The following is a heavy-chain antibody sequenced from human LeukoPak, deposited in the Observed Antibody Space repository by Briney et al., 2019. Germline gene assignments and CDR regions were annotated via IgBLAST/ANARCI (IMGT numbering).Heavy chain of an antibody. CDR2: INHSGST. D-gene: IGHD6-13*01. V-gene: IGHV4-34*01. CDR3: ARGGGSSWYGAFDI. Sequence: SETLSLTCAVYGGSFSGYYWSWIRQPPGKGLEWIGEINHSGSTNYNPSLKSRVTISVDTSKNQFSLKLSSVTAADTAVYYCARGGGSSWYGAFDIWGQGTMVTVSS. CDR1: GGSFSGYY. J-gene: IGHJ3*02.